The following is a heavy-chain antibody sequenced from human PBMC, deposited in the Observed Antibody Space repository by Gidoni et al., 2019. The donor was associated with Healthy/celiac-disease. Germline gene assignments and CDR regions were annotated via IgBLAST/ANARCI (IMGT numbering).Heavy chain of an antibody. CDR1: GLTFSSYW. CDR3: ASTSGNSYGWS. J-gene: IGHJ5*02. Sequence: EVQLVESGGGLVQPGGSLRISCAASGLTFSSYWMSWVRQAPGKGLGWVANIKQYGSEKYYLDSVKGRFTISRDNAKNSLYLQMNSLRAEDTAVYYCASTSGNSYGWSWGQGTLVTVSS. CDR2: IKQYGSEK. D-gene: IGHD5-18*01. V-gene: IGHV3-7*01.